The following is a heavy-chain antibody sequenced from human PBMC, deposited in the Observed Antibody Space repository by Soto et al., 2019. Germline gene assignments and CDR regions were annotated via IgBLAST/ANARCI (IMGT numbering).Heavy chain of an antibody. D-gene: IGHD3-22*01. CDR2: IYWNDDK. CDR1: GFSLSTSGVG. J-gene: IGHJ4*02. Sequence: QITLKESGPTLVKPAQTLTLTCTFSGFSLSTSGVGVGWIRQPPGRALEWLALIYWNDDKRYSPSLKSRLTITKDTSKNQVVLTMTNMDPVDTATYYGAHSTRAKKTYYYDSSGYYGKVYFDYWGQGTLVTVSS. V-gene: IGHV2-5*01. CDR3: AHSTRAKKTYYYDSSGYYGKVYFDY.